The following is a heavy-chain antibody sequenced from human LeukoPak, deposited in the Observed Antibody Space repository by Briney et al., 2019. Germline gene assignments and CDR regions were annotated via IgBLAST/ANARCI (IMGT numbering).Heavy chain of an antibody. Sequence: ASVKVSCKASGYTLARYYIHWVRQAPGQGLEWMGIINPSGCSTRYAQKFQGRVTMTRDTSTSTVYMELSSLRSDDTAVYYCARGGYYDSSGSFDPWGQGTLVTVSS. D-gene: IGHD3-22*01. CDR2: INPSGCST. J-gene: IGHJ5*02. V-gene: IGHV1-46*01. CDR3: ARGGYYDSSGSFDP. CDR1: GYTLARYY.